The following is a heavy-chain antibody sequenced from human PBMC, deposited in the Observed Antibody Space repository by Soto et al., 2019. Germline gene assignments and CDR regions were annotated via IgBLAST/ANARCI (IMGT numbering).Heavy chain of an antibody. D-gene: IGHD5-12*01. J-gene: IGHJ6*02. Sequence: EVQLIESGGGWVQPGTSLRVSCAASGFTFHEYAMHWVWQAPGKGLEWVSGSSDGDTIAYADSVQGRFTVFRDNAKNSLYLQMNSLRAEDTALYYCTKGGYDLIYYFGMDVWGQGTTVTVSS. CDR3: TKGGYDLIYYFGMDV. CDR2: SSDGDTI. CDR1: GFTFHEYA. V-gene: IGHV3-9*01.